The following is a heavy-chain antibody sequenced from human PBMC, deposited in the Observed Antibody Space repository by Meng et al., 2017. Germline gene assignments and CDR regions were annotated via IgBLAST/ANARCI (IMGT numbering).Heavy chain of an antibody. V-gene: IGHV5-51*01. J-gene: IGHJ6*02. D-gene: IGHD6-13*01. CDR3: ARHRGRDSSSWYGAGYYGMDV. CDR1: GYSFTSYW. Sequence: GESLKISCKGSGYSFTSYWIGWVRQMPGKGLEWMGIIYPGDSDTRYSPSFQGQVTISADKSISTAYLQWSSLKASDTAMYYCARHRGRDSSSWYGAGYYGMDVWGQGTTVTVSS. CDR2: IYPGDSDT.